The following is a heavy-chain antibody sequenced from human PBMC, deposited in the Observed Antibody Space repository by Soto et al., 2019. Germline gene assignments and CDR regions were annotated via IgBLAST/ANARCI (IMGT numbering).Heavy chain of an antibody. CDR2: IRSKPNNYAT. CDR1: GFNFSVSA. V-gene: IGHV3-73*01. J-gene: IGHJ4*02. CDR3: TRLSGTYGWYFDS. Sequence: GGSLRLSCPASGFNFSVSAMQWVRQASGKGLEWLGRIRSKPNNYATAYAASVKGRFTISRDYSKNTAYLQMNSLKTEDTAVYYCTRLSGTYGWYFDSWGQGTLVTVSS. D-gene: IGHD1-26*01.